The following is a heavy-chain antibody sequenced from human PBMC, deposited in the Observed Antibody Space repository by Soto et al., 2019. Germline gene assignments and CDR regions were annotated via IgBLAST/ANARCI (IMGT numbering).Heavy chain of an antibody. CDR1: GGSISSGGYY. V-gene: IGHV4-31*03. D-gene: IGHD3-22*01. Sequence: SETLSLTCTVSGGSISSGGYYWSWIRQHPGKGLEWIGYIYYSGSTYYNPSLKSRVTISVDTSKNQFSLKLSSVTAEDTAVYYCARDPPYYDSSGSTPIDYWGQGTLVTVSS. CDR2: IYYSGST. CDR3: ARDPPYYDSSGSTPIDY. J-gene: IGHJ4*02.